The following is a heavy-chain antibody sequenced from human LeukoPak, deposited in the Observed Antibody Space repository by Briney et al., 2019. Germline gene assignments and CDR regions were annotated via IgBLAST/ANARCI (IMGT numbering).Heavy chain of an antibody. CDR2: IIPIFGTA. CDR3: ARLGTRIQQFDP. CDR1: GGTFSSYA. D-gene: IGHD1-1*01. J-gene: IGHJ5*02. Sequence: SVKVSCKASGGTFSSYAISWVRQAPGQGLEWMGGIIPIFGTANYAQKFQGRVTITADKSTSTAYMELSSLRSEDTAVYYCARLGTRIQQFDPWGQGTLVTVSS. V-gene: IGHV1-69*06.